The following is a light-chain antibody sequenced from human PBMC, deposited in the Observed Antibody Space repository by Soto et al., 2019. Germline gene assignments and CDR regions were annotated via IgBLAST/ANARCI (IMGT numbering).Light chain of an antibody. CDR3: QQRSNWPPWT. J-gene: IGKJ3*01. Sequence: DIVMTQTPLSSPVTLGQPASISCRSSQSLVHSDGNTYLSWLQQRPGQPPRLLIYDASNRATGVPPRFSGSGSGTDFTLTISSLEPEDAAVYYCQQRSNWPPWTFGPGTKVDF. CDR1: QSLVHSDGNTY. V-gene: IGKV2-24*01. CDR2: DAS.